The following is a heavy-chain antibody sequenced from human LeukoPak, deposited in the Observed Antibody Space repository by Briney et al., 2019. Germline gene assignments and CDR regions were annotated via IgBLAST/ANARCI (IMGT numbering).Heavy chain of an antibody. V-gene: IGHV1-18*04. Sequence: GASVTVSCKASGYTFTSYGISWVRQAPGKGLEGMGWISAYNGNTNYAQKLQGRVSMTTDTSTSTAYMELRSLRSDDTDVYYCARGGHGITMVRGDFDYWGQGTLVTVSS. D-gene: IGHD3-10*01. CDR1: GYTFTSYG. CDR2: ISAYNGNT. CDR3: ARGGHGITMVRGDFDY. J-gene: IGHJ4*02.